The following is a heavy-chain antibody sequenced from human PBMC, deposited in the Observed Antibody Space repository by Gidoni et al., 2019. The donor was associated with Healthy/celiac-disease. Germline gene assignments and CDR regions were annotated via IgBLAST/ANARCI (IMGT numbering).Heavy chain of an antibody. CDR2: ISGSGGST. CDR3: AKDLDYYYYGMDV. V-gene: IGHV3-23*01. CDR1: GFTFSSYA. J-gene: IGHJ6*02. Sequence: EVQLLESGGGLVQPGGSLRLSCAASGFTFSSYAMSWVRQAPGKGLEWVSAISGSGGSTYYADSVKGRFTISRDNSKNMLYLQMNSLRAEDTAVYYCAKDLDYYYYGMDVWGQGTTVTVSS.